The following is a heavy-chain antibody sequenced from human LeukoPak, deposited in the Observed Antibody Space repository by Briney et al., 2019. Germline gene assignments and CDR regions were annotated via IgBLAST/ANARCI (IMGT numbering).Heavy chain of an antibody. D-gene: IGHD3-10*01. CDR3: ARDSLLLWFGKDYFDY. CDR2: ISAYNGNT. CDR1: GYTFTSYG. V-gene: IGHV1-18*04. J-gene: IGHJ4*02. Sequence: ASVKVSCKASGYTFTSYGISWVRQAPGQGLEWMGWISAYNGNTNYAQKLQGRVTMTTDTSTSTAYMELRSLRSDDTAVYYCARDSLLLWFGKDYFDYWGQGTLVTVSS.